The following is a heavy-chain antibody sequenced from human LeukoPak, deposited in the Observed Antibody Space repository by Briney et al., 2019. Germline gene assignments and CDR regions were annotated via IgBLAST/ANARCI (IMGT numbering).Heavy chain of an antibody. V-gene: IGHV3-48*02. Sequence: GGSLRLSCAASGFASSSYSMNWVRQAPGKGLEWISYIGTSSSPIYYADSVKGRFTISRDNAKNSLYLQMNSLRDEDTAVYYCARGSGWHDYWGQGTLVTVSS. CDR1: GFASSSYS. CDR3: ARGSGWHDY. D-gene: IGHD6-19*01. CDR2: IGTSSSPI. J-gene: IGHJ4*02.